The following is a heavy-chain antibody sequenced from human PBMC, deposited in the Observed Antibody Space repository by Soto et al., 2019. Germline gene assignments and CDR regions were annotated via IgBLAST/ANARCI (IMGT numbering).Heavy chain of an antibody. V-gene: IGHV3-7*03. D-gene: IGHD2-15*01. CDR3: TRGTDLVYCTGSSCPGMDV. CDR2: IKQDGSEK. CDR1: GFTSRNYW. Sequence: GGSLRLSCAASGFTSRNYWMSWVRQAPGEGLEWVANIKQDGSEKFYVDSVKGRFTISRDNPKNTLYLQMNSLRAEDTAVYYCTRGTDLVYCTGSSCPGMDVWGQGTTVTVSS. J-gene: IGHJ6*02.